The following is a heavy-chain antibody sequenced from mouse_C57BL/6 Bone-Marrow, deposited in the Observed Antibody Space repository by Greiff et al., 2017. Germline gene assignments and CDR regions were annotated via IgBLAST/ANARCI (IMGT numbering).Heavy chain of an antibody. CDR1: GYSFTSYY. CDR3: ATRAWFAY. CDR2: IYPGSGNT. J-gene: IGHJ3*01. V-gene: IGHV1-66*01. Sequence: QVQLKESGPELVKPGASVKISCKASGYSFTSYYIHWVKQRPGQGLEWIGWIYPGSGNTKYNEKFKGKATLTADTASSTAYMQLSSLTSEDSAVYYCATRAWFAYWGQGTLVTVSA.